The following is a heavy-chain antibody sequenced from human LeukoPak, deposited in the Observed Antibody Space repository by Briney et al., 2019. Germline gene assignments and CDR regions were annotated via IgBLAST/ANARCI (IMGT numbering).Heavy chain of an antibody. V-gene: IGHV4-39*07. J-gene: IGHJ4*02. CDR2: IYYSGST. D-gene: IGHD5-24*01. CDR1: GGSISSSSYY. Sequence: SETLSLTCTVSGGSISSSSYYWGWIRQPPGKGLEWIGSIYYSGSTYYNPSLKSRVTISVDTSKNQFSLKLSSVTAADTAVYYCARDRGWLLPFDYWGQGTLVTVSS. CDR3: ARDRGWLLPFDY.